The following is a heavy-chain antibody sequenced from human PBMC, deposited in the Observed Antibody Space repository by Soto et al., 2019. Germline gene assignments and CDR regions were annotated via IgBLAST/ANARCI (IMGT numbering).Heavy chain of an antibody. Sequence: KQSQTLSLTCTVSGGSISSYYWSWIRQPPGKGLEWIGYIYYSGSTNYNPSLKSRVTISVDTSKNQFSLKLSSVTAADTAVYYCARESIGGSGREGHAFDIWGRGTMVTVSS. CDR3: ARESIGGSGREGHAFDI. CDR1: GGSISSYY. CDR2: IYYSGST. D-gene: IGHD3-10*01. V-gene: IGHV4-59*01. J-gene: IGHJ3*02.